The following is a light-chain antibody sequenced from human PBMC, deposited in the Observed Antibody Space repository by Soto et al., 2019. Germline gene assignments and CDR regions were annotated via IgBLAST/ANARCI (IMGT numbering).Light chain of an antibody. Sequence: QSVLTQPPSASGTPGQRVSISCSGSISNLGSNSVNWYQHLPGTAPKLLISSNNQRPSGVPDRFSGSKSGTSASLAISGLQSEDEADYYCAVWDDRLNGPVFGGGTKLTVL. CDR3: AVWDDRLNGPV. V-gene: IGLV1-44*01. CDR1: ISNLGSNS. J-gene: IGLJ3*02. CDR2: SNN.